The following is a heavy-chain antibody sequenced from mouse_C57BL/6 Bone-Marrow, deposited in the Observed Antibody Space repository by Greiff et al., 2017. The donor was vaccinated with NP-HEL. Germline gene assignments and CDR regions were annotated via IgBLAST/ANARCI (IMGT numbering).Heavy chain of an antibody. V-gene: IGHV1-42*01. CDR3: ARGGGSTPFAY. CDR2: INPSTGGT. Sequence: EVQLQQSGPELVKPGASVKISCKASGYSFTGYYMNWVKQSPEKSLEWIGEINPSTGGTTYNQKFKAKATLTVDKSSSTAYMQLKSLTSEDSAVYYCARGGGSTPFAYWGQGTLVTVSA. D-gene: IGHD1-1*02. CDR1: GYSFTGYY. J-gene: IGHJ3*01.